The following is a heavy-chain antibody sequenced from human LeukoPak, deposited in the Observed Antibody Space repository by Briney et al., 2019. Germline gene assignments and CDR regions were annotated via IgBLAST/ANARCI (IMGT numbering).Heavy chain of an antibody. D-gene: IGHD6-13*01. CDR1: GFSFSSNG. CDR2: LSGSGSTT. CDR3: AKAGYSSSWPFEY. V-gene: IGHV3-23*01. J-gene: IGHJ4*02. Sequence: PGGSLRLSCAASGFSFSSNGMSWVRQAPGKGMERVSALSGSGSTTYYADSVKGRFTISRDNSKNTVFLQMNSLRVEDTAVYYCAKAGYSSSWPFEYWGQGTQVTVSS.